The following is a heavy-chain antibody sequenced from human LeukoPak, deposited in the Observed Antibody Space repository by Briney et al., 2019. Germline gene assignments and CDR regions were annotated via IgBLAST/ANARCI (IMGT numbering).Heavy chain of an antibody. CDR3: VKDGDGGAVPFFDY. D-gene: IGHD3-16*01. V-gene: IGHV3-43*01. CDR2: ISWNCRST. CDR1: GFSFEDYA. Sequence: GGSLRLSCAASGFSFEDYAMHWVRQAPGKGLEWVSLISWNCRSTYYADSVRGRFTISRDNSKNSLYLQMNSLKSEDTALYYCVKDGDGGAVPFFDYWGQGTMVTVYS. J-gene: IGHJ4*02.